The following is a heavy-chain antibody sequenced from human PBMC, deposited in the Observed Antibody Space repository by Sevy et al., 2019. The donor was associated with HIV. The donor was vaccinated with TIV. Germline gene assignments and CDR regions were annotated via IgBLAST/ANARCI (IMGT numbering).Heavy chain of an antibody. J-gene: IGHJ4*02. CDR2: ITGGERT. CDR3: AKGASSSDYFDY. D-gene: IGHD6-6*01. Sequence: GGSLRLSCAASGFTFSSDAMSWVRQAPGKGLEWVSRITGGERTYYADSVKGRFTISRDNSKNTRYLQMNSLRVDDTAVYYCAKGASSSDYFDYWGQGTLVTVSS. V-gene: IGHV3-23*01. CDR1: GFTFSSDA.